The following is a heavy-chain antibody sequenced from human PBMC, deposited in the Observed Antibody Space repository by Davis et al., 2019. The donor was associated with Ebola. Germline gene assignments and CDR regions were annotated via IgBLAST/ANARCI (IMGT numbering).Heavy chain of an antibody. CDR1: GFSFSDYW. J-gene: IGHJ4*02. CDR2: ISSSGGGT. D-gene: IGHD6-6*01. Sequence: GESLKISCAASGFSFSDYWMSWVRQAPGKGLEWVSTISSSGGGTYYADSVKGRFTISRDNSKNTLYLQMNSLRAEDTAVYYCAKPTQSSSGVGRYFDYWGQGTMVTVSS. CDR3: AKPTQSSSGVGRYFDY. V-gene: IGHV3-23*01.